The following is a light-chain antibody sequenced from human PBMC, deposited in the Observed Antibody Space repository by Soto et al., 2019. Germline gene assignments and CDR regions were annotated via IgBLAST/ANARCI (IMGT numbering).Light chain of an antibody. CDR2: DAS. CDR3: QHRHY. CDR1: QSVSSD. Sequence: EIVLTQSPATLSSSPGERATLSCRASQSVSSDFAWYQQKPGQVPRLLIYDASNRATGIPARFSGSGSGTDFTLTISSLEPEDFAVHYCQHRHYFGPGTKVDVK. V-gene: IGKV3-11*01. J-gene: IGKJ3*01.